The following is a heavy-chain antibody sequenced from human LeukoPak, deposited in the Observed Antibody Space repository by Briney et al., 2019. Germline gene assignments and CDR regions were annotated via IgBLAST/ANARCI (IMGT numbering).Heavy chain of an antibody. J-gene: IGHJ6*03. Sequence: PSETLSLTCAVYGGSFSGYYWSWIRQPPGKGLEWIGEINHSGSTNYNPSLKSRVTISVDTSKNQFSLKLSSVTAADTAVYYCARVQRGTTIWKFYYYYMDVWGKGTTVTVSS. CDR2: INHSGST. CDR1: GGSFSGYY. D-gene: IGHD3-3*01. V-gene: IGHV4-34*01. CDR3: ARVQRGTTIWKFYYYYMDV.